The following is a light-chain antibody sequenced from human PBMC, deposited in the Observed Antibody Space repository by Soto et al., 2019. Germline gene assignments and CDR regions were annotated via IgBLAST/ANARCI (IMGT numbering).Light chain of an antibody. Sequence: QSVLTQPASVSGSPGQSITISCTGTSSDVGGYNYVSWYQQHPGKAPKLMIYEVSNRPSGISNRFSGSKSGNTASLTISGLQAEDESDYYCSSYTSSSVLFGGGTKPTVL. V-gene: IGLV2-14*01. CDR2: EVS. J-gene: IGLJ2*01. CDR1: SSDVGGYNY. CDR3: SSYTSSSVL.